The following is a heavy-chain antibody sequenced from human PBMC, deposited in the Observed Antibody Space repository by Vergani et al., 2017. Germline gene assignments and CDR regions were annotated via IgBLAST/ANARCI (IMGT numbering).Heavy chain of an antibody. CDR2: SDHSGST. CDR1: GGYISSGGYS. V-gene: IGHV4-30-2*01. J-gene: IGHJ4*02. CDR3: ARSSSWDGYFDY. Sequence: QLQLQESGSGLVKPSQTLSLTCAVSGGYISSGGYSWSWIRQPPGKGLGWIGYSDHSGSTYYNPSLKSRVTIAVARSKNQFSLKLSSVTAADTAVYYCARSSSWDGYFDYWGQGTLVTVSS. D-gene: IGHD6-13*01.